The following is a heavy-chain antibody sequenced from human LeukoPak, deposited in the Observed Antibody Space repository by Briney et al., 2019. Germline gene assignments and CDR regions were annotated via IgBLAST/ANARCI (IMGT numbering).Heavy chain of an antibody. D-gene: IGHD5-18*01. J-gene: IGHJ4*02. Sequence: SETLSLTCTVSGGSISSAAYYWNWIRQHPGKGLEWLGYIYHSGITNYNPSLKSRVTISVDTSKNQFSLKLSSVTAADTAVYYCARDRGYSYGVDSWGQGTLVTVSS. CDR2: IYHSGIT. V-gene: IGHV4-31*03. CDR1: GGSISSAAYY. CDR3: ARDRGYSYGVDS.